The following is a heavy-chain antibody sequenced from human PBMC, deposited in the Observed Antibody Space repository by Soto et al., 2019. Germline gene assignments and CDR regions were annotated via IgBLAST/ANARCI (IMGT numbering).Heavy chain of an antibody. D-gene: IGHD3-10*01. Sequence: GGSLRLSCAAPGFTFSAYSMNWVRLAPGKGLEWVSSISSTSTHIYYADSVKGRFTISRDNAKNSLYLQMNSLRAEDTAVYYCARDLSIIAETYEYGMDVWGQGTTVTVSS. CDR3: ARDLSIIAETYEYGMDV. CDR1: GFTFSAYS. V-gene: IGHV3-21*01. CDR2: ISSTSTHI. J-gene: IGHJ6*02.